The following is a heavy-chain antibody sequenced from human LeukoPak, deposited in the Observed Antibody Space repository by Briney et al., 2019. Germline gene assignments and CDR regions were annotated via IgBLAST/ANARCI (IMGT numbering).Heavy chain of an antibody. D-gene: IGHD4-23*01. V-gene: IGHV1-18*01. Sequence: GASVKVSCKASGYTFTNYGFSWVRQAPGQGLEWMGWISAYNGYTDYAQKFQFRVTMTTDTSTSTAHMELRSLRSDDTAVYYCARDKDVTTEVTQHFQHWGQGTLVTVSS. CDR3: ARDKDVTTEVTQHFQH. CDR1: GYTFTNYG. CDR2: ISAYNGYT. J-gene: IGHJ1*01.